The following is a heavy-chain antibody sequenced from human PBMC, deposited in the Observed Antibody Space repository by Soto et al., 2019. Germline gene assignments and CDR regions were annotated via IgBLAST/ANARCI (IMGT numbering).Heavy chain of an antibody. CDR3: ARPTRYGGLFDD. D-gene: IGHD4-17*01. J-gene: IGHJ4*02. CDR2: IYYSGST. CDR1: GGSISSSSYY. V-gene: IGHV4-39*01. Sequence: LSLTCTVSGGSISSSSYYWGWIRQPPGKGLEWIGSIYYSGSTYYNPSLKSRVTISVDTSKNQFSLKLSSVTAADTAVYYCARPTRYGGLFDDWGQGTRVTVAS.